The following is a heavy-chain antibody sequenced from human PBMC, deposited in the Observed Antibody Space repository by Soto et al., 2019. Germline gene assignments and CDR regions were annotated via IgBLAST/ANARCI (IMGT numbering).Heavy chain of an antibody. CDR2: IYYSGST. D-gene: IGHD2-15*01. CDR1: GGSISSGDYY. CDR3: ARVNSYYYYYYGMDV. J-gene: IGHJ6*02. Sequence: QVQLQESGPGLVKSSQTLSLTCTVSGGSISSGDYYWSWIRQPPGKGLEWIGYIYYSGSTYYNPSLKSRVTISVDTSKNQFSLKLSSVTAADTAVYYCARVNSYYYYYYGMDVWGQGTTVTVSS. V-gene: IGHV4-30-4*01.